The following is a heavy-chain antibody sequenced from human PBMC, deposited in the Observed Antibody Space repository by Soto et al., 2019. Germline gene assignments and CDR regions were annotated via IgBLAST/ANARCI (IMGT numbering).Heavy chain of an antibody. Sequence: SETLSLTCTVSGGSISSGGYYWSWIRQHPGKGLEWIGYIYYSGSTYYNPSLKSRVTISVDTSKNQFSLKLSSVTAADTAVYYCAREGIAAAHDAFDIWGQGTMVTVSS. CDR3: AREGIAAAHDAFDI. D-gene: IGHD6-13*01. V-gene: IGHV4-31*03. CDR1: GGSISSGGYY. J-gene: IGHJ3*02. CDR2: IYYSGST.